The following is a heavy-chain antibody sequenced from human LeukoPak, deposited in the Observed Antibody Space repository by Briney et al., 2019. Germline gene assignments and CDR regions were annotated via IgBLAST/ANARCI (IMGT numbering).Heavy chain of an antibody. CDR3: AKDLPIAVAGTMRMGYFDY. CDR2: ISGSGGST. D-gene: IGHD6-19*01. CDR1: GFTFSDYY. Sequence: GGSLRLSCAASGFTFSDYYMSWVRQAPGKGLEWVSAISGSGGSTYYGDSVKGRFTISRDNSKNTLYLQMNSLRAEDTAVYYCAKDLPIAVAGTMRMGYFDYWGQGTLVTVSS. J-gene: IGHJ4*02. V-gene: IGHV3-23*01.